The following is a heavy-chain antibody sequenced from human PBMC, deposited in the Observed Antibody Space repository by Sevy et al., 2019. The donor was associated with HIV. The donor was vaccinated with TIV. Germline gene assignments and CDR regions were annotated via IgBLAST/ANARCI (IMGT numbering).Heavy chain of an antibody. V-gene: IGHV4-59*01. CDR2: IYYSGST. Sequence: SETLSLTCTVSGGSISSYYWSWIRQPPGKGLEWIGYIYYSGSTNYNPSLKSRVTISVDTSKNQFSLKLSSVTAADTAVYYWARDSGVLRYFDWPSNLLDVWGQGTTVTVSS. CDR3: ARDSGVLRYFDWPSNLLDV. CDR1: GGSISSYY. D-gene: IGHD3-9*01. J-gene: IGHJ6*02.